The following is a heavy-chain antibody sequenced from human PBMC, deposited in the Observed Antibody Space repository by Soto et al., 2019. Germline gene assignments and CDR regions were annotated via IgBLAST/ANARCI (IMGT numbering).Heavy chain of an antibody. V-gene: IGHV1-69*13. CDR2: IIPIFGTA. Sequence: ASVKVSCKASGGNFSSYAISWVRQASGQRLEWMGGIIPIFGTANSAQKFQGRVTITADESTSTANMELSSLRSEDTAVYYCARFYSNFPYFYYSFGMHVRDHATQVPV. J-gene: IGHJ6*02. CDR1: GGNFSSYA. D-gene: IGHD4-4*01. CDR3: ARFYSNFPYFYYSFGMHV.